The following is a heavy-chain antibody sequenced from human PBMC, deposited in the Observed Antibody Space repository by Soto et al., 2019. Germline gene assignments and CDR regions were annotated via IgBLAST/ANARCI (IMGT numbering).Heavy chain of an antibody. CDR1: GFSFSRYW. CDR3: ERDGYSSGGGFDY. Sequence: EVQLVESGGGLVQPGGSVRLSCAASGFSFSRYWRHWVRQSPGKWLVWVSGINSDGSSTGYADSVKGRFTISRDNDKNTLYLQMNGLRAEDTAVYYCERDGYSSGGGFDYWGQGTLVTVAS. D-gene: IGHD6-19*01. V-gene: IGHV3-74*01. CDR2: INSDGSST. J-gene: IGHJ4*02.